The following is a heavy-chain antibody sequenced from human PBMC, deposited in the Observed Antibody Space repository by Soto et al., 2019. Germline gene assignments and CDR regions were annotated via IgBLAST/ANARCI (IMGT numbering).Heavy chain of an antibody. V-gene: IGHV3-23*01. D-gene: IGHD6-13*01. Sequence: EVQLLESGGGLVQPGESLRLSCAASGFTFSSYALTWVRQAPGKGLEWVSAISNNGGSTYYADSVKGRFTVSRDNSKNTLYLQMNSLRAEDTAVYYCAKGYIAGPPGGFDPWGQGTLVTVSS. CDR1: GFTFSSYA. J-gene: IGHJ5*02. CDR2: ISNNGGST. CDR3: AKGYIAGPPGGFDP.